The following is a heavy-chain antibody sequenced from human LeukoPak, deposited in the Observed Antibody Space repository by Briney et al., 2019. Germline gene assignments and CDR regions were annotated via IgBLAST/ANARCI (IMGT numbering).Heavy chain of an antibody. CDR2: IYYSGST. Sequence: PSETLSLTCTVSGGSISSSSYYWGWIRQPPGKGLEWIGSIYYSGSTYYNPSLRSRVTISVDTSKNQFSLKLSSVTAADTAVYYCARQGSIAPPYWGQGTLVTVSS. V-gene: IGHV4-39*01. CDR1: GGSISSSSYY. J-gene: IGHJ4*02. CDR3: ARQGSIAPPY. D-gene: IGHD6-6*01.